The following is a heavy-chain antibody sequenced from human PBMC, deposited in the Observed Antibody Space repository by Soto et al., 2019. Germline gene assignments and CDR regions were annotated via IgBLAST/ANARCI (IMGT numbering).Heavy chain of an antibody. D-gene: IGHD2-15*01. CDR1: GFTFSSYA. CDR2: IWYDGSNK. Sequence: GGSLRLSCAASGFTFSSYAMHWVRQAPGKGLEWVAVIWYDGSNKYYADSVKGRFTISRDNSKNTLYLQMNSLRAEDTAVYYCARAGCDGGRCYTLVGLRYGMDVWGQGTTVTVSS. V-gene: IGHV3-30*04. J-gene: IGHJ6*02. CDR3: ARAGCDGGRCYTLVGLRYGMDV.